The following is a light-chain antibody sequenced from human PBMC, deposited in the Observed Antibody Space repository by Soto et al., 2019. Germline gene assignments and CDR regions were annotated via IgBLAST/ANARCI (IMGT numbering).Light chain of an antibody. CDR1: QSISTS. V-gene: IGKV1-5*03. Sequence: DIQMTQFPSTLSAAVGDRVTITCRASQSISTSLAWYQQKPGQAPKLLIYKASSLETGVPSRFSGSGSGTEFTLTISSLQPDDFAPYPCKQYKSYWTSAHGPKV. CDR3: KQYKSYWT. CDR2: KAS. J-gene: IGKJ1*01.